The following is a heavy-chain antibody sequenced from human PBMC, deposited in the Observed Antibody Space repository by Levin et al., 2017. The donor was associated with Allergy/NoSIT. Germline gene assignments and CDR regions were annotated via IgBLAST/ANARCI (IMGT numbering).Heavy chain of an antibody. CDR2: IYPGDSDT. V-gene: IGHV5-51*01. Sequence: GESLKISCKGSGYSFTSYWIGWVRQMPGKGLEWMGIIYPGDSDTIYSPSFQGQVTFSADKSISTAYLQWSSLKASDTAMYYCARHDYSSQEQQLVAASIIDYWGQGTLVTVSS. CDR1: GYSFTSYW. J-gene: IGHJ4*02. CDR3: ARHDYSSQEQQLVAASIIDY. D-gene: IGHD6-13*01.